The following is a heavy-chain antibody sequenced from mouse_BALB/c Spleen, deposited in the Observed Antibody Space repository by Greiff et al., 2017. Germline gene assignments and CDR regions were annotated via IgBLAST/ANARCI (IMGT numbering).Heavy chain of an antibody. J-gene: IGHJ4*01. CDR1: GYTFTSYV. CDR3: ATHYYGYPYAMDY. Sequence: EVQLVESGPELVKPGASVKMSCKASGYTFTSYVIHWVKQKPGQGLEWIGYINPYNDGTKYNEKFKGKATLTSDKSSSTAYMELSSLTSEDSAVYYCATHYYGYPYAMDYWGQGTSVTVPS. D-gene: IGHD1-2*01. CDR2: INPYNDGT. V-gene: IGHV1-14*01.